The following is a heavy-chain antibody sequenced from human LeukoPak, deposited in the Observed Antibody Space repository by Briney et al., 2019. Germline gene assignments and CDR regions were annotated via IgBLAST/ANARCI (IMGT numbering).Heavy chain of an antibody. CDR3: ARGGYSSSWYLPVFDY. Sequence: SVKVSCEASGGTFSSYAISWVRQAPGQGLEWMGRIIPILGIANYAQKFQGRVTITADKSTSTAYMELSSLRSEDTAVYYCARGGYSSSWYLPVFDYWGQGTLVTVSS. V-gene: IGHV1-69*04. J-gene: IGHJ4*02. CDR1: GGTFSSYA. D-gene: IGHD6-13*01. CDR2: IIPILGIA.